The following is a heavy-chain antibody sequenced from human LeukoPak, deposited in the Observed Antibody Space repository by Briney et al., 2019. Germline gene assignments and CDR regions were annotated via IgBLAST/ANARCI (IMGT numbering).Heavy chain of an antibody. CDR1: GYSISSGYY. D-gene: IGHD6-19*01. Sequence: SETLSLTCAVSGYSISSGYYWVWIRQPPGKGLEWIGSIYHSGSTYYNPSLKSRVTISVDTSKNQFSLKLSSVTAADTAVYYCARVSSIAVAVDYWGQGTLVTVSS. CDR2: IYHSGST. CDR3: ARVSSIAVAVDY. J-gene: IGHJ4*02. V-gene: IGHV4-38-2*01.